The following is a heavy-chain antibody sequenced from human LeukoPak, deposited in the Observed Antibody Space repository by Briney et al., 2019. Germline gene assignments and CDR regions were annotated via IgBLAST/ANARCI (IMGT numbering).Heavy chain of an antibody. CDR2: IYYSGST. J-gene: IGHJ4*02. D-gene: IGHD3-22*01. CDR3: ARAPYDSSGYYYYFDY. Sequence: SETLSLTCTVSGGSISSYYWSWIRQPPGKGLEWIGYIYYSGSTNCNPSLKSRVTISVDTSKNQFSLKLSSVTAADTAVYYCARAPYDSSGYYYYFDYWGQGTLVTVSS. V-gene: IGHV4-59*01. CDR1: GGSISSYY.